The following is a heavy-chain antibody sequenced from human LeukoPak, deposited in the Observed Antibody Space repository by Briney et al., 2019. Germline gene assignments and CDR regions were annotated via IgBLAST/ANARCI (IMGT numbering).Heavy chain of an antibody. D-gene: IGHD6-13*01. CDR1: RFTFRDYY. V-gene: IGHV3-11*01. J-gene: IGHJ4*02. CDR2: ISSSGSTI. CDR3: AREDAAAGTD. Sequence: GGSLRLSRAPSRFTFRDYYTSWIRQAPGKGLERVSYISSSGSTIYSADSVKGRFTISRDNAKNSLYLQMNSLRAEDTAVYYCAREDAAAGTDWGQGTLVTVSS.